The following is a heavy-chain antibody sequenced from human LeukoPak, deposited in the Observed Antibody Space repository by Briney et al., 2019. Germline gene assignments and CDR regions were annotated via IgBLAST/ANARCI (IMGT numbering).Heavy chain of an antibody. J-gene: IGHJ5*02. V-gene: IGHV1-3*01. CDR2: INAGNGNT. CDR1: GYTFTSYA. CDR3: ARGGGGPYYYGSGSSNTFDP. Sequence: ASAKVSCKASGYTFTSYAMHWVRQAPGQRLEWMGWINAGNGNTKYSQKFQGRVTITRDTSASTAYMELSSLRSEDTAVYYCARGGGGPYYYGSGSSNTFDPWGQGTLVTVSS. D-gene: IGHD3-10*01.